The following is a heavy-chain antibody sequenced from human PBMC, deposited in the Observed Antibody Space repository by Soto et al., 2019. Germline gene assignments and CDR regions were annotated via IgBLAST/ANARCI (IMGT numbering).Heavy chain of an antibody. CDR2: ISPSGGST. V-gene: IGHV1-46*01. J-gene: IGHJ6*02. D-gene: IGHD1-26*01. Sequence: ASVKVSCKASGYTFSTYYMHWVRQAPGQGLEWMAIISPSGGSTTYPQKFQGRVTMTRDTSTGTVYMELGSLRSEDTAVYYCVRSAHQRENYYGLDVWGQGTTVTVSS. CDR1: GYTFSTYY. CDR3: VRSAHQRENYYGLDV.